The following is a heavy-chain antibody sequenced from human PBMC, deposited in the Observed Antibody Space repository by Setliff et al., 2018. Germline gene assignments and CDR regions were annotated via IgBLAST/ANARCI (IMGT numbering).Heavy chain of an antibody. J-gene: IGHJ3*02. V-gene: IGHV4-39*01. CDR3: ARSVVVIAYDAFDI. CDR1: GGSISSSSYY. CDR2: IYYSGST. Sequence: KASETLSLTCTVSGGSISSSSYYWGWIRQPPGKGLEWIGSIYYSGSTYYNPSLKSRVTISVDTSKNQFSLKLSSVTAADTAVYYCARSVVVIAYDAFDIWGQGTMVTVSS. D-gene: IGHD2-21*01.